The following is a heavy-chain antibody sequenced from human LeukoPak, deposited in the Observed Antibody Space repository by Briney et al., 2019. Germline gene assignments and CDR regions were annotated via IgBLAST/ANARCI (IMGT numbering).Heavy chain of an antibody. V-gene: IGHV4-61*01. J-gene: IGHJ5*02. CDR3: ARDGTAYYYGSGSYYKKVGWFDP. CDR1: GGSISSSSYY. D-gene: IGHD3-10*01. CDR2: IYYSGST. Sequence: SETLSLTCTVSGGSISSSSYYWSWIRQPPGKGLEWIGYIYYSGSTNYNPSLKSRVTISVDTSKNQFSLKLSSVTAADTAVYYCARDGTAYYYGSGSYYKKVGWFDPWGQGTLVTVSS.